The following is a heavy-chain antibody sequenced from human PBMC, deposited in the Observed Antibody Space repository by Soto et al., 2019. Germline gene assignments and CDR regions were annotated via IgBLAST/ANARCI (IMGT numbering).Heavy chain of an antibody. CDR3: AKDHDSGKYYFEH. D-gene: IGHD6-19*01. Sequence: PGGSLRLSCAASGFTFSSYGMHWVRQAPGKGLEWVSAIWYDGSSTYYADFAKGRFTISRDISQNTLYLQMDSLRAEDTAIYYCAKDHDSGKYYFEHWGQGILVTVSS. CDR1: GFTFSSYG. V-gene: IGHV3-33*06. J-gene: IGHJ4*02. CDR2: IWYDGSST.